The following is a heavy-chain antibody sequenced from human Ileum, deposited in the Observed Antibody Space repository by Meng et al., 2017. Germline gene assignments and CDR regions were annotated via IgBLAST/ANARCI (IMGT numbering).Heavy chain of an antibody. CDR2: INHSGSS. V-gene: IGHV4-34*02. CDR1: GGSFSHYD. Sequence: QLQLRRWGAGLLKPPETLSRTCAFYGGSFSHYDWNWIRQCPGKGLEWIGQINHSGSSNYNPSLSSRVTISADMSKSQSSLKLSSVTAADTAVYYCRLAYCIGDCGDYWGQGTLVTVSS. CDR3: RLAYCIGDCGDY. D-gene: IGHD2-21*02. J-gene: IGHJ4*02.